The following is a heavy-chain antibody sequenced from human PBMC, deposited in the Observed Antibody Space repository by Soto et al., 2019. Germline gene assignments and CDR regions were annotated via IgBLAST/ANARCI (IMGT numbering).Heavy chain of an antibody. Sequence: QLQLQESGPGLVKPSETLSLTCAVSGGSVSSGGNYWGWIRQSPGKGLEWIGSVHDTETTHCNPSLTSRVTISVDTSKNQFSLNVNSVTAADTAVYYCARGLSSPSAAGVWGQGTLVTVSS. V-gene: IGHV4-39*01. CDR3: ARGLSSPSAAGV. CDR2: VHDTETT. J-gene: IGHJ4*02. D-gene: IGHD6-6*01. CDR1: GGSVSSGGNY.